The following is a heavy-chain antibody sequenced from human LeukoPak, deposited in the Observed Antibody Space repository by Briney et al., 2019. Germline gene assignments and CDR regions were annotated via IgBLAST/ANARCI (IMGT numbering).Heavy chain of an antibody. J-gene: IGHJ4*02. CDR1: GFTFSSYA. CDR2: TSGSGGRT. Sequence: PGGSLRLSCAASGFTFSSYAMSWVRQAPGKGLEWVSGTSGSGGRTYYAASVKGRFTISRDNSRNTLYLQMNSLRAEDTAVYYCAKSRGYSYATTFDYWGQGTLVTVSS. D-gene: IGHD5-18*01. V-gene: IGHV3-23*01. CDR3: AKSRGYSYATTFDY.